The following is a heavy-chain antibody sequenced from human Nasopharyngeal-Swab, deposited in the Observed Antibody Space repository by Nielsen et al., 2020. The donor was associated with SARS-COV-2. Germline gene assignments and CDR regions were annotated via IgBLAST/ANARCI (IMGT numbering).Heavy chain of an antibody. J-gene: IGHJ3*01. CDR3: AKTSASTSSRSSNVPFDL. CDR2: TNWNGVNT. Sequence: GGSLRLSCAASGFTFDDFAMHWVRQVPGQGLEWVAGTNWNGVNTDYADSVEGRFTIFRDNAKSSLYLQMNSLRPDDTAFFYCAKTSASTSSRSSNVPFDLWSQGTMVTVSS. V-gene: IGHV3-9*01. D-gene: IGHD2-2*01. CDR1: GFTFDDFA.